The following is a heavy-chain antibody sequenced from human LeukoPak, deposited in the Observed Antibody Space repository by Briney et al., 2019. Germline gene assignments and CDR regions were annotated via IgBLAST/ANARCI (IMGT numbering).Heavy chain of an antibody. CDR3: ARQNFDILTGYYHFDY. Sequence: PSQTLSLTCTVSGGSISSGGYYWSWIRQHPGKGLEWIGYVYYSGSTSYNPSLKSRVTISVDTSKNQFSLKLSSVTAADTAVYYCARQNFDILTGYYHFDYWGQGTLVTVSS. J-gene: IGHJ4*02. CDR1: GGSISSGGYY. D-gene: IGHD3-9*01. CDR2: VYYSGST. V-gene: IGHV4-31*03.